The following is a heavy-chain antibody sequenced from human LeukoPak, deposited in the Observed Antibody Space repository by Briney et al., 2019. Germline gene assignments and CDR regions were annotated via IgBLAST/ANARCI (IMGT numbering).Heavy chain of an antibody. CDR3: ARARVGVVSSLGYYYYYYMDV. V-gene: IGHV4-61*02. Sequence: PSQTLSLTCTVSGGSISSGSYYWRWLRQPAGKGLEWIGRIYTSGSTNYNPSLKSRVTISVDTSKNQFSLTLSSVTAADTAVYYCARARVGVVSSLGYYYYYYMDVWGKGTTVTVSS. CDR1: GGSISSGSYY. J-gene: IGHJ6*03. CDR2: IYTSGST. D-gene: IGHD3-3*01.